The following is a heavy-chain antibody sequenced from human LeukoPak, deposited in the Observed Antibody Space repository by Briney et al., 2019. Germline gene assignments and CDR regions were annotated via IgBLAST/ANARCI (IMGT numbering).Heavy chain of an antibody. V-gene: IGHV3-48*04. D-gene: IGHD3-16*02. CDR2: ISSSSSTI. Sequence: GGSLRLSCAASGFTFSSYAMSWVRQAPGKGLEWVSYISSSSSTIYYADSVKGRFTISRDNAKNSLYLQMNSLRAEDTAVYYCANAVGYRYFQHWGQGTLVTVSS. CDR3: ANAVGYRYFQH. CDR1: GFTFSSYA. J-gene: IGHJ1*01.